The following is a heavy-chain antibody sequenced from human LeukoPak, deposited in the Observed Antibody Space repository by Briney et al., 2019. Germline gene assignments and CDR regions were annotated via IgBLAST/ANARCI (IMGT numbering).Heavy chain of an antibody. CDR1: GFTFSSYG. J-gene: IGHJ4*02. V-gene: IGHV3-23*01. D-gene: IGHD1-26*01. Sequence: GGSLRLSCAASGFTFSSYGMSWVRQAPGKGLEWVSAISGNGYAYYADSVKGRFTISRDNSKNTLYLQMSSLRAEDTAVYYCAKRGAEVGTTVAPGDYWGQGTLLTVSS. CDR3: AKRGAEVGTTVAPGDY. CDR2: ISGNGYA.